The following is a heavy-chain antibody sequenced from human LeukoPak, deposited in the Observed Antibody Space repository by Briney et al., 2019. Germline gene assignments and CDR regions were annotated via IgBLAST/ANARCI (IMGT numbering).Heavy chain of an antibody. J-gene: IGHJ5*02. CDR3: ARIADYYDSSGYYRWFDP. CDR2: IYTSGST. D-gene: IGHD3-22*01. V-gene: IGHV4-61*02. CDR1: GGSISSGSYY. Sequence: SQTLSLTCTVSGGSISSGSYYWSWIRQPAGKGLEWIGRIYTSGSTNYNPSLKSRVTISVDTSKNQFSLKLSSVTAADTDVYYCARIADYYDSSGYYRWFDPWGQGTLVTVSS.